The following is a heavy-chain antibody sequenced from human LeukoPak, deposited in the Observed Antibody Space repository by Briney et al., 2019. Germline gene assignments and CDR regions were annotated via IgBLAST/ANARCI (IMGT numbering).Heavy chain of an antibody. CDR2: IWYDGSNK. J-gene: IGHJ3*02. CDR3: ATDHEEAHDTFDI. CDR1: GFTFSNYG. V-gene: IGHV3-33*01. Sequence: GGSLRLSCAESGFTFSNYGMHRVRQAPGKGLEWVAVIWYDGSNKYYADSVRGRFTISRDNSKNTLDLQMNSLRAEDTAVYYCATDHEEAHDTFDIWGQGTMVTVSS.